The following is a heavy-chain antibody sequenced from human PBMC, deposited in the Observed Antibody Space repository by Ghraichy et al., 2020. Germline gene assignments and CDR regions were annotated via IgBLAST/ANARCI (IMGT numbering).Heavy chain of an antibody. CDR1: GYTFTGYY. CDR2: INPNSGGT. J-gene: IGHJ6*02. V-gene: IGHV1-2*02. D-gene: IGHD3-10*01. CDR3: ARDLQSRITMVRGVIIPYYYGMDV. Sequence: ASVKVSCKASGYTFTGYYMHWVRQAPGQGLEWMGWINPNSGGTNYAQKFQGRVTMTRDTSISTAYMELSRLRSDDTAVYYCARDLQSRITMVRGVIIPYYYGMDVWGQGTTVTVSS.